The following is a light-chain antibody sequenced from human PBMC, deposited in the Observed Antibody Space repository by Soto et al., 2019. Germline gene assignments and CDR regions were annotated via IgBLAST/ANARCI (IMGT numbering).Light chain of an antibody. V-gene: IGKV3-11*01. J-gene: IGKJ4*01. Sequence: EIVLTQSPANLSLSPGDRATLSCRASQSVSSYLAWYQKKPGQAPRLLIYDASNRATGIPARFSGSGSGTDLTLTISSLETEDFAAYYCQQRTNWSSVTFGGGTKVDIK. CDR2: DAS. CDR3: QQRTNWSSVT. CDR1: QSVSSY.